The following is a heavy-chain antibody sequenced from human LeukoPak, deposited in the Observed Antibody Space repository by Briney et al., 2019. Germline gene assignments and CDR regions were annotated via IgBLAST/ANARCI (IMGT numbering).Heavy chain of an antibody. V-gene: IGHV3-23*01. CDR2: IRASGTGT. CDR1: GFTFSNHG. Sequence: PGGSLRLSCAASGFTFSNHGMSWVRQAPGKGLEWVSNIRASGTGTYYADSVKGRFTISRDNSKNTLYLQMNSLRAEDTAVYYCARDFPFGWYYYYMDVWGKGTTVTVSS. D-gene: IGHD3-3*01. CDR3: ARDFPFGWYYYYMDV. J-gene: IGHJ6*03.